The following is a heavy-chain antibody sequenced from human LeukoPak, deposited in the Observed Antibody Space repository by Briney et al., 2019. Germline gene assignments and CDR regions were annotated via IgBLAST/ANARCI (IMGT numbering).Heavy chain of an antibody. J-gene: IGHJ4*02. D-gene: IGHD2-2*01. CDR3: AKEGRYCSSTSCYVDY. Sequence: PGGSLRLSCAASGFTFSSYWMHWVRQAPGKGLVWVSRINTDGSSTTYADSVKGRFTISRDNSKNTLYLQMNSLRAEDTAVYYCAKEGRYCSSTSCYVDYWGQGTLVTVSS. CDR2: INTDGSST. V-gene: IGHV3-74*01. CDR1: GFTFSSYW.